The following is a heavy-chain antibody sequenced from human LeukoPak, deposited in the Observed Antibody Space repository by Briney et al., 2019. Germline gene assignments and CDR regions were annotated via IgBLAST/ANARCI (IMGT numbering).Heavy chain of an antibody. CDR3: ARGRIQLWYTKLYYFDY. CDR2: IYYSGST. V-gene: IGHV4-59*12. Sequence: PSETLSLTCTVSGGSISSYSWSWIRQPPGKGLEWIGYIYYSGSTNYNPSLKSRVTISLDTSKNQFSLKLSSVTAADTAVYYCARGRIQLWYTKLYYFDYWGQGTLVTVSS. J-gene: IGHJ4*02. CDR1: GGSISSYS. D-gene: IGHD5-18*01.